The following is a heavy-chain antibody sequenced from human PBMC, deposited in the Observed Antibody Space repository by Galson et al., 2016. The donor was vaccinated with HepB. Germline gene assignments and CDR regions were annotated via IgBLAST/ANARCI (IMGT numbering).Heavy chain of an antibody. Sequence: SLRLSCAASGFTYGSYAMTWVRQAPGKGLDWVSTISGSGDETNYADSVRGRFTFSRDNSKNTLYLQMTSLRAEDTAVYYCASGIAVTTSNSFWYFDLWGRGTLVTVSS. CDR3: ASGIAVTTSNSFWYFDL. J-gene: IGHJ2*01. CDR1: GFTYGSYA. D-gene: IGHD3-10*01. CDR2: ISGSGDET. V-gene: IGHV3-23*01.